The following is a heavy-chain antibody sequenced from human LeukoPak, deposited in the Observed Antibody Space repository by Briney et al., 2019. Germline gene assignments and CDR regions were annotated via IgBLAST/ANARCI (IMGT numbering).Heavy chain of an antibody. CDR1: GGSISGYH. Sequence: KPSETLSLTCTVSGGSISGYHWSWIRQPPGKGLEWIGYIYYSGSTNYNPSLESRVTISVDTSKYQFSLKLRSVTAADTAVYYCARLGLTGFDPWGQGTLVTVSS. V-gene: IGHV4-59*01. CDR2: IYYSGST. CDR3: ARLGLTGFDP. J-gene: IGHJ5*02. D-gene: IGHD3-16*01.